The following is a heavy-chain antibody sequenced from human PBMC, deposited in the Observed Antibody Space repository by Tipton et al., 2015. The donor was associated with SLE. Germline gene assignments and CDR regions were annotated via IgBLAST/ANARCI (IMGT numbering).Heavy chain of an antibody. CDR2: IYHSEST. J-gene: IGHJ3*02. CDR1: GYSISSGSY. D-gene: IGHD5-12*01. Sequence: TLSLTCTVSGYSISSGSYWGWIRQPPRRGLEWIGNIYHSESTYYNPSLRSRVTISLDRSKNQFSLRLSSVTAADTAVYYCARAPRGYSGYVIDAFDIWGQGTMVTVSS. V-gene: IGHV4-38-2*02. CDR3: ARAPRGYSGYVIDAFDI.